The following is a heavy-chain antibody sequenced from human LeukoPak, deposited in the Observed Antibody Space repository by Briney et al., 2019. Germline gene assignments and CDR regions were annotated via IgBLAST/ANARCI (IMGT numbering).Heavy chain of an antibody. CDR3: TSGGLDSSGYYYLDY. D-gene: IGHD3-22*01. J-gene: IGHJ4*02. CDR2: INPNSGGT. Sequence: ASVKVSCKASGYTFTGYYMHWVRQAPGQGLEWMGWINPNSGGTNYAQKFQGRVTMTRDTSISTAYMELSRLRSDDTAVYYCTSGGLDSSGYYYLDYWGQGTLVTVSS. V-gene: IGHV1-2*02. CDR1: GYTFTGYY.